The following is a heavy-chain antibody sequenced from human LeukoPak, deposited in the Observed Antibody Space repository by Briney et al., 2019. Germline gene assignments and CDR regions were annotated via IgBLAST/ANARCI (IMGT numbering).Heavy chain of an antibody. CDR1: GFTFSNYA. Sequence: GGSLRLSCATSGFTFSNYAMNWVRQAPGKGLEWVAVLSSEGSNEYYADSVKGRFTISRDNAKNSLYLQMNSLRAEDTAVYYCCSGYEFDYWGQGTLVTVSS. V-gene: IGHV3-30-3*01. J-gene: IGHJ4*02. CDR3: CSGYEFDY. D-gene: IGHD5-12*01. CDR2: LSSEGSNE.